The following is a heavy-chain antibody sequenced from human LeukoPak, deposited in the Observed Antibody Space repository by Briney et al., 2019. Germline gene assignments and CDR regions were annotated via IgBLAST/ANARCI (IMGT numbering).Heavy chain of an antibody. D-gene: IGHD2/OR15-2a*01. CDR2: INHDGDEK. V-gene: IGHV3-7*01. CDR3: ARVRYYFNIDVSPRFDY. Sequence: GGSLRLSCAGAGFIFIDYWMTCVRQAPGKGLEWVANINHDGDEKNYVDSVKGRFTISRDNAKNLVDLQMTAVRAQATSGYHCARVRYYFNIDVSPRFDYWGQGTLVTVSS. CDR1: GFIFIDYW. J-gene: IGHJ4*02.